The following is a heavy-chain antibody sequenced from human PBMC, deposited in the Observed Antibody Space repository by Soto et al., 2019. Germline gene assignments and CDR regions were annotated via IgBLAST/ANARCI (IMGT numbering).Heavy chain of an antibody. CDR1: GFTLSGYA. CDR3: AGRAPPDFCYMYV. J-gene: IGHJ6*03. CDR2: ISSNGVGT. V-gene: IGHV3-64*01. Sequence: EVQLAESGGGLAQPGGSLRLSCAASGFTLSGYAMDWVRQAPGKGLEYVSGISSNGVGTYYANSVQGRFTISRESSKNTVYLQMGSLRPEDMAVYYCAGRAPPDFCYMYVCGIGATVTVCS.